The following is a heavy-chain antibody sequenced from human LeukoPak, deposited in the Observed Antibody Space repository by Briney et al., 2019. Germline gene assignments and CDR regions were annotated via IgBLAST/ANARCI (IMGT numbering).Heavy chain of an antibody. J-gene: IGHJ5*02. CDR1: GGSFSGYY. CDR3: ARARATIVVVPAARFDP. Sequence: PSETLSLTCAVYGGSFSGYYWSWIRQPPGKGLEWIGEINHSGSTNYNPSLKSRVTISVDTSKNQFSLKLSSVTAADTAVYYCARARATIVVVPAARFDPWGQGTLVTVSS. V-gene: IGHV4-34*01. D-gene: IGHD2-2*01. CDR2: INHSGST.